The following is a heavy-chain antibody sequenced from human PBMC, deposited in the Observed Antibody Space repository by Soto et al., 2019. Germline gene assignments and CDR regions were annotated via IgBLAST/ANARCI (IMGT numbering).Heavy chain of an antibody. CDR1: GYTFSNDL. CDR3: EPPLSYY. Sequence: GDALNISCKVAGYTFSNDLSGAGREMGGECLEWMGIIYPGDSDTKYNPSLQGQVTISADKSITTTYLQWSSLKASDTAIYYCEPPLSYY. J-gene: IGHJ6*01. V-gene: IGHV5-51*01. CDR2: IYPGDSDT.